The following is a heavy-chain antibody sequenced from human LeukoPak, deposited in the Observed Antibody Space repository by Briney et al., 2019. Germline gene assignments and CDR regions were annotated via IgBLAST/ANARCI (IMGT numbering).Heavy chain of an antibody. CDR3: ARDQKYYDILTGYYPLVDYGREV. Sequence: GGSLRLSCAASGFTFSDYYMSWIRQAPGKGLEWVSYISSSSSYTNYADSVKGRFTISRDNAKNSLYLQMNSLRAEDTAVYYCARDQKYYDILTGYYPLVDYGREVWGKGTTVTVSS. D-gene: IGHD3-9*01. J-gene: IGHJ6*04. V-gene: IGHV3-11*06. CDR2: ISSSSSYT. CDR1: GFTFSDYY.